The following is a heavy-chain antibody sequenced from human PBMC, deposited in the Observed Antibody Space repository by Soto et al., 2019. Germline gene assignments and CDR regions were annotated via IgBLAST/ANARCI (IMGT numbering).Heavy chain of an antibody. D-gene: IGHD6-13*01. CDR3: ASGLVEYSSSWYDY. CDR2: INSDGSST. CDR1: GFTFSNYW. V-gene: IGHV3-74*01. Sequence: PGGSLRLSCAASGFTFSNYWMHWVRQGPGKGLVWVSRINSDGSSTNYADSVKGRFTISRDNAENTLYLQMNSLRAEDTAVYYCASGLVEYSSSWYDYWGQGTLVTVSS. J-gene: IGHJ4*02.